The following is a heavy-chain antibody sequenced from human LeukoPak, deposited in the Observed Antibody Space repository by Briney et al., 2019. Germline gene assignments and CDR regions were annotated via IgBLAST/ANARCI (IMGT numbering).Heavy chain of an antibody. D-gene: IGHD3-10*01. CDR1: GYTCTSYA. V-gene: IGHV7-4-1*02. J-gene: IGHJ4*02. Sequence: ASVKVSCKASGYTCTSYAMNWVRQAPGQGLEWMGWINTNTGNPTYAQGFTGRFVFSLDTSVSTAYLQISSLKAEDTAVYYCARDQAWAVRGVSDYWGQGTLVTVSS. CDR3: ARDQAWAVRGVSDY. CDR2: INTNTGNP.